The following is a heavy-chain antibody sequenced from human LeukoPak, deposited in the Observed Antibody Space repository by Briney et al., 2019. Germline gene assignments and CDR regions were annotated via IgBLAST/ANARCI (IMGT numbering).Heavy chain of an antibody. Sequence: PGGSLRLSCAASGFPFNNFAMSWVRQAPGKGLEWVSAINRDSGSTYYADSVKGRFTISRDNSKNTLYLQMNSLRADDTAAYYCAKLLNDYGDYYFDSWGQGTLITVSS. J-gene: IGHJ4*02. CDR3: AKLLNDYGDYYFDS. D-gene: IGHD4-17*01. CDR2: INRDSGST. V-gene: IGHV3-23*01. CDR1: GFPFNNFA.